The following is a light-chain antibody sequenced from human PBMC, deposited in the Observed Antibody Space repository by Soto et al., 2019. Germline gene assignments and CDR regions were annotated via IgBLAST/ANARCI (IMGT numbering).Light chain of an antibody. Sequence: QSALAQPPSASGSPGQSVTISCTGSGSDIGAYNFVSWYQQHPGKAPKLMIFGVTERPSGVPDRFSGSKSGNTASLTVSGLQDDDEGVYYCYSYPGKNIWVFGGGTKLTVL. J-gene: IGLJ3*02. CDR1: GSDIGAYNF. CDR3: YSYPGKNIWV. CDR2: GVT. V-gene: IGLV2-8*01.